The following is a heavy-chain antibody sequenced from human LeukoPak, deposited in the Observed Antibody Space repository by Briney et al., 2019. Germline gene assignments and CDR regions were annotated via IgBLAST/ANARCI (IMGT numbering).Heavy chain of an antibody. J-gene: IGHJ4*02. D-gene: IGHD4-23*01. CDR3: AKGGAYGANSFFDY. Sequence: ETLSLTCTVSGGSISSASSFWGWIRQPPGKGLEWVPGISSSGGSTDYADSVKGRFTISRDNSKRTLYLQMSSVRAEDTAVYYCAKGGAYGANSFFDYWGQGTLVTVSS. CDR1: GGSISSASS. V-gene: IGHV3-23*01. CDR2: ISSSGGST.